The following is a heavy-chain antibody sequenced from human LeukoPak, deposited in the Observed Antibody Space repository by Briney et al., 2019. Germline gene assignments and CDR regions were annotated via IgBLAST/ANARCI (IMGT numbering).Heavy chain of an antibody. CDR3: ARLDCHGDGCYKH. V-gene: IGHV4-59*08. CDR2: VSYDGTT. Sequence: SETLSLTCSVSGDSVTSYYWSWIRQPPGKGLEWIGYVSYDGTTNYTPPLRSRVIMAVNTANNNISLRLTSVTAADTAVYYCARLDCHGDGCYKHWGQGTLVTVSS. CDR1: GDSVTSYY. D-gene: IGHD2-21*01. J-gene: IGHJ4*02.